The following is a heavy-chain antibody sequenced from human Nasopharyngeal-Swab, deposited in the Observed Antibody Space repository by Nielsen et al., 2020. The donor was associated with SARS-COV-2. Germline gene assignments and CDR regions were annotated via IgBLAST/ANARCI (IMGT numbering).Heavy chain of an antibody. D-gene: IGHD6-6*01. CDR2: VNPNSGGT. CDR3: ARDQGAAARWII. Sequence: ASVKVSCKASGYTFTGYYMHWVRQAPGQGLEWMGRVNPNSGGTNYAQKFQGRVTMTRDTSISTAYMELSRLRSDDTAVYYCARDQGAAARWIIWGQGTLVTVSS. V-gene: IGHV1-2*06. CDR1: GYTFTGYY. J-gene: IGHJ4*02.